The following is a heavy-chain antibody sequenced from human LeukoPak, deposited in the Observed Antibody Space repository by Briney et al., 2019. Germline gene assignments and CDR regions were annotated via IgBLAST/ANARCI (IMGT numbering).Heavy chain of an antibody. Sequence: GGSLRLSCAASGLNFKIYGMEWVRQAPGKGLEWVSFIWYDGSYKYYADSVRGRFSISRDNSKNTLYLQMNSLRAEDTAVYYCATYYDGNPEYLQHWGQGALVIVSS. CDR3: ATYYDGNPEYLQH. V-gene: IGHV3-30*02. J-gene: IGHJ1*01. CDR1: GLNFKIYG. D-gene: IGHD3-16*01. CDR2: IWYDGSYK.